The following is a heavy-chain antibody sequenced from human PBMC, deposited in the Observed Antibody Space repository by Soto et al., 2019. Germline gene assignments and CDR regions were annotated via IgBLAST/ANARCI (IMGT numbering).Heavy chain of an antibody. CDR1: GFTVSSNY. CDR3: ARWPVVQAAKVFYGMDV. Sequence: PGGSLRLSCAASGFTVSSNYMSWVRQAPGKGLEWVSVIYSGGSTYYADSVKGRFTISRDNSKNTLYLQMNSLRAEDTAVYYCARWPVVQAAKVFYGMDVWGQGTTVTVSS. V-gene: IGHV3-53*01. J-gene: IGHJ6*02. D-gene: IGHD2-2*01. CDR2: IYSGGST.